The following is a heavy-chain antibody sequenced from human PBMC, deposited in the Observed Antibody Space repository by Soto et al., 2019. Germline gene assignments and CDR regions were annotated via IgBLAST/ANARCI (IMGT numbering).Heavy chain of an antibody. V-gene: IGHV4-39*07. Sequence: PSETLSLTCTVSGGSTSSDNYWSWIRQPPGKGLEWIGHIYYSGNTDYNPSLKSRATMSVETSKNQFSLKLSSVTAADTAVYYCARDIASYAYGEGYWGQGIQVTVS. CDR1: GGSTSSDNY. CDR3: ARDIASYAYGEGY. J-gene: IGHJ4*02. D-gene: IGHD2-21*01. CDR2: IYYSGNT.